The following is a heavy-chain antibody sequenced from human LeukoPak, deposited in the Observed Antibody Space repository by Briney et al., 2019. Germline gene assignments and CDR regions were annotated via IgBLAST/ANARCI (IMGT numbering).Heavy chain of an antibody. CDR2: IYPGDSET. V-gene: IGHV5-51*01. Sequence: GESLKISCKGSGYSFTNYWIGWVRQMPGKGLEWMGIIYPGDSETRYSPSFQGQVTISADKSISTAYLQWSSLKASDTAMYYCAKFYYDSSGYYPYFDYWGQGTLVTVSS. CDR3: AKFYYDSSGYYPYFDY. J-gene: IGHJ4*02. CDR1: GYSFTNYW. D-gene: IGHD3-22*01.